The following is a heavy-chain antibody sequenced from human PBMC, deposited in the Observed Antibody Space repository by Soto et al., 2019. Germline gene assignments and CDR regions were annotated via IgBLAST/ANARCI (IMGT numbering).Heavy chain of an antibody. D-gene: IGHD2-21*02. J-gene: IGHJ4*02. CDR1: GYTFTNFG. CDR2: ISAYNGNT. CDR3: ARSIVVVTALDY. Sequence: GASVKVSCKASGYTFTNFGISWVRQAPGQGLEWMGWISAYNGNTNYAQKFQGRVTMTTDTSTSTAYMELRSLRSEDTAVYYCARSIVVVTALDYWGQGTLVTVSS. V-gene: IGHV1-18*01.